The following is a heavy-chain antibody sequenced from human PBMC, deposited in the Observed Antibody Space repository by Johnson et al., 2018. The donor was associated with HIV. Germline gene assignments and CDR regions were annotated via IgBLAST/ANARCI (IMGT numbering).Heavy chain of an antibody. CDR2: ISYDGSNK. CDR1: GFTFSIYG. D-gene: IGHD3-16*01. Sequence: VQLVESGGGVVQPGGSLRLSCAASGFTFSIYGMHLVRQAPGKGLEWVAVISYDGSNKYYAESVKGRFTISRDNSKNTLYLQMNSLRPEDTAVYYCAKVSRWGSDFDIWGQGTMVTVSS. V-gene: IGHV3-30*18. J-gene: IGHJ3*02. CDR3: AKVSRWGSDFDI.